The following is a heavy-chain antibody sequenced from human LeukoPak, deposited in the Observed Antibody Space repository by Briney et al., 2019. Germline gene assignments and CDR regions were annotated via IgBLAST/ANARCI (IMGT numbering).Heavy chain of an antibody. D-gene: IGHD3-22*01. Sequence: SETLSFTCPVSAGAISSSSYYWGWIRQPPGKGRGGIGRFYYGGSTYNTPPHKSRVTISVDTSKKQFPRKLSSVTAADTAVYYCARRGEGTSMSRFDYWGQGTLVTVSS. J-gene: IGHJ4*02. CDR2: FYYGGST. CDR3: ARRGEGTSMSRFDY. V-gene: IGHV4-39*01. CDR1: AGAISSSSYY.